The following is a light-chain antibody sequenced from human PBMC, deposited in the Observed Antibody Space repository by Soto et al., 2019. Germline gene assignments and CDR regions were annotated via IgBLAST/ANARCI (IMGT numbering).Light chain of an antibody. CDR3: GTWDSSLSAVV. V-gene: IGLV1-51*01. J-gene: IGLJ2*01. Sequence: QSVLTQPPSVSAAPGQKVTISCSGSSSNIGNNYVSWYQQLPGTAPKLLIYDNNGRPSGIPGRFSASKSATSATLGITELQTGDEADYYCGTWDSSLSAVVFGGGTKVTVL. CDR1: SSNIGNNY. CDR2: DNN.